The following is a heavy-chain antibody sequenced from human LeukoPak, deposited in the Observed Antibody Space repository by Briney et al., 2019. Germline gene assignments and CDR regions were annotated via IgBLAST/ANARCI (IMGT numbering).Heavy chain of an antibody. J-gene: IGHJ4*02. D-gene: IGHD6-13*01. CDR2: IRSSSSYI. CDR3: ARDPQGYSSSWFDY. V-gene: IGHV3-21*01. Sequence: GGSLRLSCAASGFSYSSYTMIGVRQAPGKGLEWVSSIRSSSSYIYYADSLKGRFTISRDNAKNSLYLQMNSLRAEDTAVYYCARDPQGYSSSWFDYWGQGTLVTVSS. CDR1: GFSYSSYT.